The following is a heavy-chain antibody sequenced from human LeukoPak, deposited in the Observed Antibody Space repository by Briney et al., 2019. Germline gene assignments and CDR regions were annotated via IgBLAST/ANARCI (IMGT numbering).Heavy chain of an antibody. CDR1: GFTLSSYA. D-gene: IGHD2-2*01. CDR3: ATKGLVSVPSRYHFDY. Sequence: GGSLRLSCAASGFTLSSYAMSWVRQAPGKGLEWVSAISGDGRITHHADSVKGRFTISRDNSKNTLYLQMNSLRAEDTAIYYCATKGLVSVPSRYHFDYWGQGTLVTVSS. J-gene: IGHJ4*02. CDR2: ISGDGRIT. V-gene: IGHV3-23*01.